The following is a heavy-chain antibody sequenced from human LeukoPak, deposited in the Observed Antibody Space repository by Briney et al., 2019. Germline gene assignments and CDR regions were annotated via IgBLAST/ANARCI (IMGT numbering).Heavy chain of an antibody. D-gene: IGHD4-17*01. CDR2: INAGNGNT. CDR3: ASHPVTTRAFDI. CDR1: GYTFTSYA. Sequence: ASVKVSCKASGYTFTSYAMHWVRQAPGQRLEWMGWINAGNGNTKYSQKFQGRVTITRDTSASTAYMELSSPRSEDTAVYYCASHPVTTRAFDIWGQGTMVTVSS. V-gene: IGHV1-3*01. J-gene: IGHJ3*02.